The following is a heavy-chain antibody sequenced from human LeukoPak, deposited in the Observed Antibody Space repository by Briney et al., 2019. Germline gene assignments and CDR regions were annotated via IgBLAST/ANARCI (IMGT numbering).Heavy chain of an antibody. J-gene: IGHJ4*02. CDR2: ISSSSSTI. Sequence: PGGSLRLSCAASGFTFSSYSMNWVRQAPGKGLEWVSYISSSSSTICYADSVKGRFTISRDNSKNTLYLQMNSPRAENTAVYYCAKDGPYDFWSGYYFDYWGQGTLVTVSS. CDR3: AKDGPYDFWSGYYFDY. V-gene: IGHV3-48*01. D-gene: IGHD3-3*01. CDR1: GFTFSSYS.